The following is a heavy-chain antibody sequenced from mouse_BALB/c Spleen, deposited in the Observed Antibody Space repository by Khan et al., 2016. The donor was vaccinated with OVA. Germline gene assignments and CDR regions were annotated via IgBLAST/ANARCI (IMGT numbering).Heavy chain of an antibody. V-gene: IGHV5-12*02. J-gene: IGHJ4*01. Sequence: EVELVESGGGLVQPGGSLKLSCATSGFTFRDYYMYWFRQTPEKRLEWVAYISNGGGNTYSPDTVKGRFTISRDTDKNTLYLQVSRLKSEDTAMYYCARHGYCKGGAMDHWGQGTSVTVSS. CDR3: ARHGYCKGGAMDH. CDR2: ISNGGGNT. D-gene: IGHD1-3*01. CDR1: GFTFRDYY.